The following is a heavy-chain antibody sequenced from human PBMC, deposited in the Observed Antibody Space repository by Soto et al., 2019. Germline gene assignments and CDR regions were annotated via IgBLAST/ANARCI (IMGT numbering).Heavy chain of an antibody. D-gene: IGHD3-22*01. CDR2: INPSGGST. J-gene: IGHJ3*02. CDR1: GYTFTSYY. Sequence: GASVKVSCKASGYTFTSYYMHWVRQAPGQGLEWMGIINPSGGSTSYAQKFQGRVTMTRDTSTSTVYMELSSLRSEDTAVYYCAIDRGADNYYDSSGYEPDAFDIWGQGTMVTVSS. V-gene: IGHV1-46*01. CDR3: AIDRGADNYYDSSGYEPDAFDI.